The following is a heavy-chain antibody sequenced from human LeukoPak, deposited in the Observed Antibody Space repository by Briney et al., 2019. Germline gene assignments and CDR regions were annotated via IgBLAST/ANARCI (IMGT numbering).Heavy chain of an antibody. Sequence: GGSLSLSCAASGFTFSDYWMTWVRQAPGKGLEWVANIKQDGSKKYYVDSEKGRFTISRDNAKNSLYLQMNSLRAEDTAVYYCAKEVGGSGSFWGQGTLVTVSS. V-gene: IGHV3-7*01. CDR3: AKEVGGSGSF. CDR2: IKQDGSKK. CDR1: GFTFSDYW. D-gene: IGHD3-10*01. J-gene: IGHJ4*02.